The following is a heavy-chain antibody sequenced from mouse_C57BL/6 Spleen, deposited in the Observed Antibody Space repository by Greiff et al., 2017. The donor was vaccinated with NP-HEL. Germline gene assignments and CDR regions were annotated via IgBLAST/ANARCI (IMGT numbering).Heavy chain of an antibody. V-gene: IGHV1-64*01. CDR3: ARSRDYYGSSYGY. D-gene: IGHD1-1*01. CDR1: GYTFTSYW. CDR2: IHPNSGST. J-gene: IGHJ2*01. Sequence: QVQLQQSGAELVKPGASVKLSCKASGYTFTSYWMHWVKQRPGQGLEWIGMIHPNSGSTNYNEKFKSKATLTVDKSSSTAYMQLSSLTSEDSAVYYCARSRDYYGSSYGYWGQGTTLTVSS.